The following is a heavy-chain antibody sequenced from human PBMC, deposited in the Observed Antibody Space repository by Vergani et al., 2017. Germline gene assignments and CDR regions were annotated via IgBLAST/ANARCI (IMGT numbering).Heavy chain of an antibody. CDR2: IYHSGST. J-gene: IGHJ5*02. CDR1: GGSISSSNW. Sequence: QVQLQESGPGLVKPPGTLSLTCAISGGSISSSNWWSWVRQPPGKGLEWIGEIYHSGSTNYNPSLKSRVTISVDKSKNQFSLKLSSVTAADTAVYYCARKYYYGSGSYYHGWWFDPWGQGTLVTVSS. CDR3: ARKYYYGSGSYYHGWWFDP. V-gene: IGHV4-4*03. D-gene: IGHD3-10*01.